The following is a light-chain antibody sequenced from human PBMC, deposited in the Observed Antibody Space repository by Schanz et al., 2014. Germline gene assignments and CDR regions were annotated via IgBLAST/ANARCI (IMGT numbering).Light chain of an antibody. J-gene: IGKJ4*01. CDR2: EAS. CDR3: QQYGSSPLT. Sequence: EIVLTQSPATLSLSPGERATLSCRASQSVSSYLAWYQQKPGQAPRLLIYEASIRATGVPDRFSGSGSGTDFTLTISRLEPEDFAVYYCQQYGSSPLTFGGGTNVEIK. CDR1: QSVSSY. V-gene: IGKV3-20*01.